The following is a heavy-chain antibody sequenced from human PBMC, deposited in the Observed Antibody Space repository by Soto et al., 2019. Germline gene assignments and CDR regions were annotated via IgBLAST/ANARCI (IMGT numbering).Heavy chain of an antibody. J-gene: IGHJ3*02. V-gene: IGHV3-23*01. CDR3: AKDYYDFWSAWGLDAFDI. CDR1: GFTFSSYA. Sequence: GGSLRLSCAASGFTFSSYAMSWVRQAPGKGLEWVSAISGSGGSTYYADSVKGRFTISRDNSKNTLYLQMNSLRAEDTAVYYCAKDYYDFWSAWGLDAFDIWGQGTMVTVSS. CDR2: ISGSGGST. D-gene: IGHD3-3*01.